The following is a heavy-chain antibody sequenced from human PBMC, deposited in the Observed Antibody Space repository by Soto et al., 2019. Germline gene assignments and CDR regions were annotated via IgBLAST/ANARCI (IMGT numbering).Heavy chain of an antibody. CDR2: IDPSDSYT. CDR3: ARRYSSNWYRGYWFDP. Sequence: GESLKISCKGSGYSFTSYWISWVRQMPGKGLEWMGRIDPSDSYTNYSPSFQGHVTISADKSMNTAYLQWSSLKASDSAMYYCARRYSSNWYRGYWFDPWGQGTLVTVSS. CDR1: GYSFTSYW. J-gene: IGHJ5*02. D-gene: IGHD6-13*01. V-gene: IGHV5-10-1*01.